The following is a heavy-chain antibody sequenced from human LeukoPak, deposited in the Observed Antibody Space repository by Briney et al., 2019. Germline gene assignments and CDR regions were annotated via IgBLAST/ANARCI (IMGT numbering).Heavy chain of an antibody. CDR1: GFTFSDYE. D-gene: IGHD6-13*01. V-gene: IGHV3-48*03. Sequence: GGSLRLSCAASGFTFSDYEMNWVRQAPGEGLEWISYISSSGSTIYYADSVKGRFTISRDNAKNSLYLQMNSLRADDTAVYYCARGEGSSWYSAFDIWGQGTMVTVSS. J-gene: IGHJ3*02. CDR3: ARGEGSSWYSAFDI. CDR2: ISSSGSTI.